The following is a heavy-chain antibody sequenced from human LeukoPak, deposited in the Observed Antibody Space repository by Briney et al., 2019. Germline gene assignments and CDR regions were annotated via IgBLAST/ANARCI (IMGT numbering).Heavy chain of an antibody. Sequence: GESLKISCKGSGYSFTIYWIGWVRQMPGKGLEWMGIIYPRDSDTRYSPSFQGQVTISADKSISTAYLQWSSLKASDTAMYYCASRPNSGGVAFDIWGQGTMVTVSS. D-gene: IGHD2-15*01. CDR3: ASRPNSGGVAFDI. CDR1: GYSFTIYW. V-gene: IGHV5-51*01. J-gene: IGHJ3*02. CDR2: IYPRDSDT.